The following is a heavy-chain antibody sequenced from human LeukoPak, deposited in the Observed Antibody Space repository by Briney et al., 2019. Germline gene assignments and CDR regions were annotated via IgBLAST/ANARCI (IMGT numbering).Heavy chain of an antibody. J-gene: IGHJ4*02. Sequence: SETLSPTCSVSGGSISTYYWSWIRQPPGKGLEWIGYVYYSGITNYNPSLKSRVTISIDTSKNQFSLKVSSVTAADTAVYYCARCLAVTGKYYFDYWGQGTLVTVSS. CDR3: ARCLAVTGKYYFDY. V-gene: IGHV4-59*08. D-gene: IGHD6-19*01. CDR1: GGSISTYY. CDR2: VYYSGIT.